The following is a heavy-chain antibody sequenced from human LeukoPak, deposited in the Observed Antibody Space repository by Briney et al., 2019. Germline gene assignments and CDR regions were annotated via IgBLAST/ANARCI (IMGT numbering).Heavy chain of an antibody. CDR2: LYSDGNT. CDR1: GFTVITHD. CDR3: ARGVEPLAANTLAY. J-gene: IGHJ4*02. V-gene: IGHV3-53*01. D-gene: IGHD1-14*01. Sequence: GGSLRLSCAASGFTVITHDMTWVRQAAGKGLEWGSVLYSDGNTKYADSVQGRFTISRDNSKNTLYLEMLNLTPEDTAVYYCARGVEPLAANTLAYWGQGTLVTVSS.